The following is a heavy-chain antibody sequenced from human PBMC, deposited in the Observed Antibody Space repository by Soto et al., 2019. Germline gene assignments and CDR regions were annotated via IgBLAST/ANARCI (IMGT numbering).Heavy chain of an antibody. Sequence: GGSLRLSCAASGFTFSSYAMSWVRQAPGKGLEWVSAISGSGGSTYYADSVKGRFTISRDNSKNTLYLQMNSLRAEDPDVYYCAKEPDPANWIYWGQGTLVTVSS. J-gene: IGHJ4*02. CDR2: ISGSGGST. D-gene: IGHD1-20*01. CDR3: AKEPDPANWIY. V-gene: IGHV3-23*01. CDR1: GFTFSSYA.